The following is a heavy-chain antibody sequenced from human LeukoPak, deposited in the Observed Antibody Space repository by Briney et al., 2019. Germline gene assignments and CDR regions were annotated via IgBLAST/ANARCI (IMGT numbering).Heavy chain of an antibody. J-gene: IGHJ5*02. V-gene: IGHV4-34*01. CDR1: GGSFSGYY. CDR3: ASKGDYVLSWFDP. CDR2: INHSGST. D-gene: IGHD4-17*01. Sequence: SETLSLTCAVYGGSFSGYYWSWIRQPPGKGLEWIGEINHSGSTNYNPSLKSRVTMSVDTSKNQFSLKLSSVTAADTAVYYCASKGDYVLSWFDPWGQGTLVTVSS.